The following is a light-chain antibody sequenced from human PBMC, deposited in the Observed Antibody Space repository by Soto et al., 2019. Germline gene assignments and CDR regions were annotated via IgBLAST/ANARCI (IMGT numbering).Light chain of an antibody. CDR2: GAS. V-gene: IGKV3-20*01. Sequence: VLTQSPGTLSLSPGERATISCRASQNISSNYLAWYQHKPGQAPRLLIFGASSRATGIPHRFSGSGSGTDFTLTISRLEPEGCGVYSCQQYGGSPPYTFGQGTRLEIK. CDR1: QNISSNY. J-gene: IGKJ2*01. CDR3: QQYGGSPPYT.